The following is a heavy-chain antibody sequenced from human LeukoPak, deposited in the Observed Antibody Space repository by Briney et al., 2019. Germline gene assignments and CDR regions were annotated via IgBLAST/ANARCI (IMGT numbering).Heavy chain of an antibody. D-gene: IGHD2-8*02. J-gene: IGHJ4*01. V-gene: IGHV3-30*04. CDR3: VRYGGYTGGWTYGAGDY. CDR1: GFTFSAYV. CDR2: ISNDGNEK. Sequence: PGGSLRLSCEASGFTFSAYVMHWVRQAPGKGLECVAVISNDGNEKYYADSVRGRFSISRDNSKNTLYLQMSSLRTEDTAVYYFVRYGGYTGGWTYGAGDYWGQGTLVTVSS.